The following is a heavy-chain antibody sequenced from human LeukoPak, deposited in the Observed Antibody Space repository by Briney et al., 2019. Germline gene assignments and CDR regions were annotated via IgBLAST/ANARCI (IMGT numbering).Heavy chain of an antibody. CDR3: ARPSRGGWFFDY. J-gene: IGHJ4*02. V-gene: IGHV5-51*01. D-gene: IGHD6-19*01. CDR1: GYTFTTYW. Sequence: MAGESLKISCKGSGYTFTTYWIGWVRQMPGKGLEWMGIIYPGDSDPRYSPSFQGQVTISADKSISTAYLQWSSLRASDAAMYFCARPSRGGWFFDYWGQGTLVTVSS. CDR2: IYPGDSDP.